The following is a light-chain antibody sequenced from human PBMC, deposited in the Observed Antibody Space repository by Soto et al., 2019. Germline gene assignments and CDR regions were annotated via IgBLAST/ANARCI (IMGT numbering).Light chain of an antibody. J-gene: IGLJ2*01. CDR3: QVWDINTSHVI. CDR1: NIGSKN. CDR2: RDS. V-gene: IGLV3-9*01. Sequence: SYELTQTLSVSVAPGQTAKITCGGNNIGSKNVHWYQQKPGQAPVLVIYRDSNRPSGIPERFSGSNSGNTATLTISRAQAGDEADYYCQVWDINTSHVIFGGGTKLTVL.